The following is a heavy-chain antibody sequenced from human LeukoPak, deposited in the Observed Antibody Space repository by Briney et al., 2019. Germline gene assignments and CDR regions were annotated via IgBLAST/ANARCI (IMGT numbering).Heavy chain of an antibody. CDR3: AREIRWFGDNVRWFDP. CDR1: GGSISSYY. J-gene: IGHJ5*02. V-gene: IGHV4-59*01. D-gene: IGHD3-10*01. Sequence: PSETLSLTCTVSGGSISSYYLNWIRQPPGKGLEWIGYIYYSGSTNYNPSLKSRVAISVETTKNPFSLKLSSVTASDTAVCYCAREIRWFGDNVRWFDPWGQGTLVSVSS. CDR2: IYYSGST.